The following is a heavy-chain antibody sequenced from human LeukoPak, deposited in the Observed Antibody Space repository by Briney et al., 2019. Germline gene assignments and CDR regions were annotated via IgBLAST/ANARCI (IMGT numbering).Heavy chain of an antibody. CDR2: IKRDGSEK. CDR1: GFTFSSYW. Sequence: GGPLRLSCAASGFTFSSYWMSWVRQVPGKGLEWVANIKRDGSEKYYVDSVKGRFTISRDNAKNSLYLQMNSLRTEDTAVYYCARDLGGYTGSHYFDYWGQGALVTVSS. V-gene: IGHV3-7*01. D-gene: IGHD1-26*01. J-gene: IGHJ4*02. CDR3: ARDLGGYTGSHYFDY.